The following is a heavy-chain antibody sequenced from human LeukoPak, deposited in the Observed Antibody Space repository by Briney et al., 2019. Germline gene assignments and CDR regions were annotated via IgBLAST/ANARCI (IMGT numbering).Heavy chain of an antibody. CDR1: GYSFTSYW. Sequence: GESLKISCKGSGYSFTSYWIGWVRQMPGKGLEWMGIIYPGDSDTRYSPSFQGQVTISADKSISTAYLQWSSLKASDTAMYYCARQNWIDAIGPYGMDVWGQGTTVTVSS. J-gene: IGHJ6*02. CDR2: IYPGDSDT. CDR3: ARQNWIDAIGPYGMDV. V-gene: IGHV5-51*01. D-gene: IGHD1-1*01.